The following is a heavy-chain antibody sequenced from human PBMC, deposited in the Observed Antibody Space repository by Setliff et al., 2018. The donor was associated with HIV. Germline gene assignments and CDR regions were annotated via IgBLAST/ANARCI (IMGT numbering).Heavy chain of an antibody. CDR3: ARGLNYYGSGSYLPLGY. D-gene: IGHD3-10*01. Sequence: KASETLSLTCTVSGDSISSYFWSWIRQSPGKGLEWIGFRSTTGSTKYHASLKSRVTISIDTSKNQISLKLRSVTAADTAVYYCARGLNYYGSGSYLPLGYWGQGTLVTVSS. CDR1: GDSISSYF. V-gene: IGHV4-4*09. J-gene: IGHJ4*02. CDR2: RSTTGST.